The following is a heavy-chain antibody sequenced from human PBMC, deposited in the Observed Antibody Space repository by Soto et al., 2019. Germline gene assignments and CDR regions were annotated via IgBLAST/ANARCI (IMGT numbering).Heavy chain of an antibody. CDR3: ARDAIPSGYYSWFDP. V-gene: IGHV4-61*01. J-gene: IGHJ5*02. Sequence: QVQLQESGPGLVKPSETLSLTCTVSGGSVSSGSYYWSWIRQPPGKGLEWIGYIYYSGSTNYNPSLKSRVTISVDTSKNQFSLKLSSVTAADTAVYYCARDAIPSGYYSWFDPWGQGTLVTVSS. CDR1: GGSVSSGSYY. CDR2: IYYSGST. D-gene: IGHD3-22*01.